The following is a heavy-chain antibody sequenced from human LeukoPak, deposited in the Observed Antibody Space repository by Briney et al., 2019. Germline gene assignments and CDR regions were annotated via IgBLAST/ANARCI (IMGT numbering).Heavy chain of an antibody. CDR1: GFTFSNYW. J-gene: IGHJ4*02. Sequence: GGSLRLSCAASGFTFSNYWMSWVRQAPGKGLELVANIKQDGSETYYVDSVKGRSTISRDNAKNSLSLLMNSLRAEDTAVYYCAKASAGYFDYWGQGALVTVSS. V-gene: IGHV3-7*01. CDR3: AKASAGYFDY. CDR2: IKQDGSET.